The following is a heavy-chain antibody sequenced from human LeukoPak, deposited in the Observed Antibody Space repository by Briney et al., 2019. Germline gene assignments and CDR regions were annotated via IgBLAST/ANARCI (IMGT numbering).Heavy chain of an antibody. J-gene: IGHJ4*02. CDR2: ISYDGSNK. Sequence: VGSLRLSCAASGFTFSSYGMHWVRQAPGKGLEWVAVISYDGSNKYYADSVKGRFTISRDNSKNTLYLQMNSLTAEDTAVYYCAKGKYSSGYPYYFDYWGQGALVTVSS. CDR1: GFTFSSYG. CDR3: AKGKYSSGYPYYFDY. D-gene: IGHD3-22*01. V-gene: IGHV3-30*18.